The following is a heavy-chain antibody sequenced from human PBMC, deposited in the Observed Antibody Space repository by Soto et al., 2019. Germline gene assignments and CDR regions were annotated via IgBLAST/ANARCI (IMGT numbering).Heavy chain of an antibody. V-gene: IGHV5-51*01. CDR2: IYPGGSDT. CDR3: AGPYYYDSSGSLAN. Sequence: GESLKISCKGSGYSFTSYWIGWVRQMPGKGLEWMGIIYPGGSDTRYSPSFQGQVTISADKSISTAYLQWSSLKASDTAMYYCAGPYYYDSSGSLANWGQGTLVNVSS. D-gene: IGHD3-22*01. CDR1: GYSFTSYW. J-gene: IGHJ4*02.